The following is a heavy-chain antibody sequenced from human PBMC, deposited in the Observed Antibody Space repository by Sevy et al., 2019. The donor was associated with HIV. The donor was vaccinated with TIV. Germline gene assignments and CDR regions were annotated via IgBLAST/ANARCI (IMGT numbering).Heavy chain of an antibody. CDR1: GGSISKIGNY. CDR2: IFHTGKT. Sequence: SETLSLTCSVSGGSISKIGNYWGWVRQPRGERLEWIGNIFHTGKTNYNPSFKSRVTISLDTSKNQFSLKLSSVTAADTAVYYCAKIYDYWGPGALVTVSS. D-gene: IGHD3-3*01. V-gene: IGHV4-39*01. J-gene: IGHJ4*02. CDR3: AKIYDY.